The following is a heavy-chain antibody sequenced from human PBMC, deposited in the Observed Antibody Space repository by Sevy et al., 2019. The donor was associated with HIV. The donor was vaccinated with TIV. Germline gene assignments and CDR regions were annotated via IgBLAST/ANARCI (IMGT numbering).Heavy chain of an antibody. CDR3: AREGSSKPHDY. CDR1: GFTFSNYA. CDR2: FSFGCGKI. J-gene: IGHJ4*02. V-gene: IGHV3-23*01. D-gene: IGHD2-2*01. Sequence: GGSLRLSCAASGFTFSNYAMSWVRQAPGKGLEWVSTFSFGCGKINYADSVKGRFTISRDNSKNTLYLQMNSLRAEDTALYHCAREGSSKPHDYWGQGTLVTVSS.